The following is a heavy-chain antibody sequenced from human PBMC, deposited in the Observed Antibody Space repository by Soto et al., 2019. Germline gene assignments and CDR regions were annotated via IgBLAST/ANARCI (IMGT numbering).Heavy chain of an antibody. Sequence: TGGSLRLSCAASGFTFSNAWMNWVRQAPGKGLQWVGRIKSKVDGGTTDYLAPVRGRFTISRDDSKSTVYLQMSSLNSDDTAIYYCSTGGYFFDYWGQGALVTVSS. CDR1: GFTFSNAW. V-gene: IGHV3-15*07. D-gene: IGHD3-22*01. CDR3: STGGYFFDY. CDR2: IKSKVDGGTT. J-gene: IGHJ4*02.